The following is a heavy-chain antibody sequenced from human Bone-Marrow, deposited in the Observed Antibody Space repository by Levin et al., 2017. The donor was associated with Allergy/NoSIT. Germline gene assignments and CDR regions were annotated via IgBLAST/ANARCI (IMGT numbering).Heavy chain of an antibody. CDR3: ASSGDWLSDPLDN. CDR1: GFTFIVYS. CDR2: ITSTSDSI. Sequence: SCSASGFTFIVYSMNWVRQAPGKGLEWLSYITSTSDSIYYADSVKGRFTISRDNAKNSLYLQMNNLRDEDTAVYYCASSGDWLSDPLDNWGQGTLVTVSA. J-gene: IGHJ4*02. V-gene: IGHV3-48*02. D-gene: IGHD3/OR15-3a*01.